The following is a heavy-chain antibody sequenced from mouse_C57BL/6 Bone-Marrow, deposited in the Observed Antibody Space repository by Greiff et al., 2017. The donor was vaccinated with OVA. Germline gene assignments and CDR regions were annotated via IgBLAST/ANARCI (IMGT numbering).Heavy chain of an antibody. Sequence: QVQLQQSGAELVRPGASVTLSCKASGYTFTDYEMHWVKQTPVHGLEWIGAIDPETGGTAYNQKFKGKAILTADKSSSTAYMELRSLTSEDSAVYYCARRAGYYLAWFAYWGQGTLVTVSA. CDR1: GYTFTDYE. CDR2: IDPETGGT. D-gene: IGHD2-3*01. V-gene: IGHV1-15*01. J-gene: IGHJ3*01. CDR3: ARRAGYYLAWFAY.